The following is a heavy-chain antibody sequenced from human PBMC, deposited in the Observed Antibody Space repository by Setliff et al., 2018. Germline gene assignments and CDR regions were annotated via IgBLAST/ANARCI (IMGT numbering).Heavy chain of an antibody. CDR1: GGSISSGSYY. V-gene: IGHV4-61*02. D-gene: IGHD3-3*01. Sequence: LSLTCTVSGGSISSGSYYWSWIRQPAGKGLEWIGRIYTSGSTNYNPSLKSRVTISVGTSKNQFSLKLSSVTAADTAVYYCAYSSDYDFWSGYPPALDYWGQGTLVTVS. CDR2: IYTSGST. J-gene: IGHJ4*02. CDR3: AYSSDYDFWSGYPPALDY.